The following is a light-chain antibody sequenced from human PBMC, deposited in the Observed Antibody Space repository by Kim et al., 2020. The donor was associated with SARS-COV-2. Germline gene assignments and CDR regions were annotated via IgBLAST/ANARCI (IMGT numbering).Light chain of an antibody. CDR2: DAS. CDR3: QQRSNSYT. Sequence: LSLSPGERATLSCRASQSVSSYLAWYQQKPGQAPRLLIYDASNRATGIPARFSGSGSGTDFTLTISSLEPEDFAVYYCQQRSNSYTFGQGTKLEIK. J-gene: IGKJ2*01. V-gene: IGKV3-11*01. CDR1: QSVSSY.